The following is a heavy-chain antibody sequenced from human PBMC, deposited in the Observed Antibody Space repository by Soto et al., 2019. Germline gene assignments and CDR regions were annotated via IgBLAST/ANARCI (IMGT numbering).Heavy chain of an antibody. CDR2: ITGSGGDT. Sequence: PGGSLRLSCAASGFIFSNYAMGWVRQAPGKGLEWVSAITGSGGDTYYIDSVQGRFTISRDNSKNTLYLQMSSLRAEDTAVYYCAKLGSSTWSPHYYFDNWGQGCLVSVS. J-gene: IGHJ4*02. CDR1: GFIFSNYA. V-gene: IGHV3-23*01. D-gene: IGHD6-13*01. CDR3: AKLGSSTWSPHYYFDN.